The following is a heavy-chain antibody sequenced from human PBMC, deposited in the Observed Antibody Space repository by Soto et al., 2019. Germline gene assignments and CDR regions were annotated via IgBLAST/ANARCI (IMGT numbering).Heavy chain of an antibody. CDR3: TTDPMKKQWLVYAFDI. CDR2: IKSKTDGGTT. J-gene: IGHJ3*02. D-gene: IGHD6-19*01. CDR1: GFTFSNAW. V-gene: IGHV3-15*01. Sequence: KPGGSLRLSCAASGFTFSNAWMSWVRQAPGKGLEWVGRIKSKTDGGTTDYAAPVKGRFTISRDDSKNTLYLQMNSLKTEDTAVYYCTTDPMKKQWLVYAFDIWGQGTMVTVSS.